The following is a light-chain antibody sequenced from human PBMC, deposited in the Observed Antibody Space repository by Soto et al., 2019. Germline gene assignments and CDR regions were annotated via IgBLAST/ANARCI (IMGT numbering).Light chain of an antibody. Sequence: EIEMTQSPATLSVSPGERATLSCRASQSVSSNLAWYQQKPGQAPRLLIYGASTRATGIPARFSGSGSGTEFTLTISSLQSEDVSVYYCQQYNNWPPYTFGQGTKLEIK. J-gene: IGKJ2*01. CDR3: QQYNNWPPYT. V-gene: IGKV3-15*01. CDR2: GAS. CDR1: QSVSSN.